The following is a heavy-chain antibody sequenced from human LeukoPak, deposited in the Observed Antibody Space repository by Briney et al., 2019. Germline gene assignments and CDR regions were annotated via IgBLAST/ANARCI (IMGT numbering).Heavy chain of an antibody. Sequence: GGSLRLSCAASGFTFSSYGMHWVRQAPGKGLEWVAVISYDGSNKYYADSVKGRFTISRDNSKNTLYLQMNSLRAEDTAVYYSAKDGYHTVMYYCDYWGQGTLVTVSS. D-gene: IGHD4-11*01. V-gene: IGHV3-30*18. J-gene: IGHJ4*02. CDR2: ISYDGSNK. CDR1: GFTFSSYG. CDR3: AKDGYHTVMYYCDY.